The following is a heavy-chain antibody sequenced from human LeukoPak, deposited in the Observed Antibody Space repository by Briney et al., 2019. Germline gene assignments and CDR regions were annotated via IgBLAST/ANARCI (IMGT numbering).Heavy chain of an antibody. CDR1: GFTFSSYG. CDR3: ARDLSAAAGHDDNWFDP. V-gene: IGHV4-34*01. Sequence: GSLRLSCAASGFTFSSYGMHWVRQPPGKGLEWIGEINHSGSTNYDPSLKSRVTISVDTSKNQFSLKLSSVTAADTAVYYCARDLSAAAGHDDNWFDPWGQGTLVTVSS. CDR2: INHSGST. D-gene: IGHD6-13*01. J-gene: IGHJ5*02.